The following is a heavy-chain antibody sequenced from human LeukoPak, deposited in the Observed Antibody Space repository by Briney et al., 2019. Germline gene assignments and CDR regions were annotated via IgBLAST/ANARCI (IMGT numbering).Heavy chain of an antibody. V-gene: IGHV3-11*04. CDR3: ARSTAPRIAAAGWDYYYYGMDV. CDR1: GFTFSDYY. CDR2: ISSSSSTI. D-gene: IGHD6-13*01. Sequence: GGSLRLSCAASGFTFSDYYMSWIRQAPGKGLEWVSYISSSSSTIYYADSVKGRFTISRDNAKNSLYLQMNSLRAEDTAVYYCARSTAPRIAAAGWDYYYYGMDVWGQGTTVTVSS. J-gene: IGHJ6*02.